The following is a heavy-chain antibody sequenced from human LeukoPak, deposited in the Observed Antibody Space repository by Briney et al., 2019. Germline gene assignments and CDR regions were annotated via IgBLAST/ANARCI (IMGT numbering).Heavy chain of an antibody. D-gene: IGHD2-21*02. CDR1: GLTFSSYA. V-gene: IGHV3-23*01. CDR3: ANRSCRGDCYPGVDY. J-gene: IGHJ4*02. CDR2: ISGSGGST. Sequence: GGSLRLSCAASGLTFSSYAMSWARQAPGKGLEWVSAISGSGGSTYYADSVKGRFTLSSDNSNTTMNLQMNSLSAEATAVYYCANRSCRGDCYPGVDYWGQGTLVTVSS.